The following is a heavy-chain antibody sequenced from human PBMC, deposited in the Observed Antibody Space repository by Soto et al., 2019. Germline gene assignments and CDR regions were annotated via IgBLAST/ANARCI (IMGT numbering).Heavy chain of an antibody. CDR2: IWYDGSNE. CDR1: GFTFNNYG. J-gene: IGHJ3*02. V-gene: IGHV3-33*01. D-gene: IGHD3-22*01. CDR3: ARVQGRWYYYDSSGYYQTTYAFDI. Sequence: PGGSLRLSCAASGFTFNNYGMHWVRQAPGKGLEWVAVIWYDGSNEYYADSVKGRFTISRDNSKNTLYLQMNSLRAEDTAVYHCARVQGRWYYYDSSGYYQTTYAFDIWGQGTMVT.